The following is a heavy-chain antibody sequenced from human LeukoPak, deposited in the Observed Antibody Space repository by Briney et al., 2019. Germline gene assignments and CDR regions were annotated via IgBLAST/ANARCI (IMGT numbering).Heavy chain of an antibody. CDR2: INAGNGNT. D-gene: IGHD1-26*01. CDR1: GYTFTSYA. J-gene: IGHJ4*02. CDR3: ASSGGSLLPFDY. Sequence: ASVKVSCTASGYTFTSYAMHWVRQAPGQRLEWMGWINAGNGNTNYAQKLQGRVTMTTDTSTSTAYMELRSLRSDDTAVYYCASSGGSLLPFDYWGQGTLVTVSS. V-gene: IGHV1-3*01.